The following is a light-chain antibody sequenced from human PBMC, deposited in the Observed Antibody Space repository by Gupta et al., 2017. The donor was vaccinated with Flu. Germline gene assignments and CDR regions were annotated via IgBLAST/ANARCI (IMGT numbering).Light chain of an antibody. V-gene: IGLV2-14*01. J-gene: IGLJ2*01. CDR3: SSETSSSTIVV. Sequence: QSALTQPASVSGSPGHSITIPCTGTRSDVGGYNYVSWYQQPPGKAPKLMIYEVSNRPSGVANRFSGSKSGNTASVTISGLQAEEEADYYCSSETSSSTIVVFGGGTKLTVL. CDR1: RSDVGGYNY. CDR2: EVS.